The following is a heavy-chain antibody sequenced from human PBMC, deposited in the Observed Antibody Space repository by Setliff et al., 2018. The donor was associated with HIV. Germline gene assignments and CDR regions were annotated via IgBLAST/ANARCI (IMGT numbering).Heavy chain of an antibody. D-gene: IGHD3-10*01. V-gene: IGHV4-61*02. CDR1: GDSVSSASYY. CDR3: ARARITMIGGRLEPYAFDR. CDR2: VHSTGTT. J-gene: IGHJ3*01. Sequence: SETLSLTCTVSGDSVSSASYYWSWIRQPAGEGPEYIGRVHSTGTTIYNPSLKSRVTMSVDASKNQLSLKLRSVTAADTAVYYCARARITMIGGRLEPYAFDRWGQGTKVTVSS.